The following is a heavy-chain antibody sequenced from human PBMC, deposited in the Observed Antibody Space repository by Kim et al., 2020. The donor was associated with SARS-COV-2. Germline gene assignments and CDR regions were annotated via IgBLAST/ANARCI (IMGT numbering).Heavy chain of an antibody. D-gene: IGHD6-25*01. V-gene: IGHV1-3*01. J-gene: IGHJ4*02. CDR2: INAGNGNT. Sequence: ASVKVSCKASGYTFTNYAIHWVRQAPGQRLEWMGWINAGNGNTKYSEKFQGRVTISRDTSASTAYMELSSLRFEDTAVYYFARDASGAAAIVDWGQGTRV. CDR1: GYTFTNYA. CDR3: ARDASGAAAIVD.